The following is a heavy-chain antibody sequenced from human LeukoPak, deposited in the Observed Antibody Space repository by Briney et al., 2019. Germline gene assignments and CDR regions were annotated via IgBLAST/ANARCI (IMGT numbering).Heavy chain of an antibody. CDR3: AGSLVVPAAIVFSWFDP. J-gene: IGHJ5*02. CDR2: IYYSGST. CDR1: GGSISSSSYY. Sequence: SETLSLTCTVSGGSISSSSYYWGWIRQPPGKGLEWIGSIYYSGSTYYNPSLKSRVTISVDTSKNQFSLKLSSVTAADTAVYYCAGSLVVPAAIVFSWFDPWGQGTLVTVSS. V-gene: IGHV4-39*01. D-gene: IGHD2-2*01.